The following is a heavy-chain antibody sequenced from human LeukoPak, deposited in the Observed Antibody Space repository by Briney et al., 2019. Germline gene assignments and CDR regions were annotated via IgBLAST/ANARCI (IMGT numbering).Heavy chain of an antibody. V-gene: IGHV4-39*01. CDR2: IYYSGST. J-gene: IGHJ4*02. D-gene: IGHD4/OR15-4a*01. Sequence: SETLSLTCTVSGGSIDSSSYYWGWIRQPPGKGLEWIGSIYYSGSTYYNPSLKSRVTISVDTSKNQFSLKLSSVTAADTAVYYCSSTDYVYYFDYWGQGTLVTVSS. CDR1: GGSIDSSSYY. CDR3: SSTDYVYYFDY.